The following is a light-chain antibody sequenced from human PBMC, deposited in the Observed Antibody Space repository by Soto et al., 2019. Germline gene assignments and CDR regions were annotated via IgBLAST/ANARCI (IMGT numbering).Light chain of an antibody. J-gene: IGKJ5*01. Sequence: DIQMTQSPSTLSASVGDRVTITCRASQSISSWLAWYQQKPGKAPELLIYAASTLQSGVPSRFSGSGSGTDFTLTISSLQPEDIATYYCQQYDSFPITFGQGTRLEIK. V-gene: IGKV1-5*01. CDR3: QQYDSFPIT. CDR2: AAS. CDR1: QSISSW.